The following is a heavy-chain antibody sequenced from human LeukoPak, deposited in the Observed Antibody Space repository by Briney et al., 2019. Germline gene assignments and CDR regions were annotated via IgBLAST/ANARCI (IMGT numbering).Heavy chain of an antibody. V-gene: IGHV3-48*01. J-gene: IGHJ3*02. Sequence: PGGSLRLSCAASGFTFSSYSMNWVRQAPGKGLEWVSYISSSSTIYYADSVKGRFTISRDNSKKTLYLQMNNLRAEDTAVYYCARGFDMWGQGTMVTVSS. CDR2: ISSSSTI. CDR1: GFTFSSYS. CDR3: ARGFDM.